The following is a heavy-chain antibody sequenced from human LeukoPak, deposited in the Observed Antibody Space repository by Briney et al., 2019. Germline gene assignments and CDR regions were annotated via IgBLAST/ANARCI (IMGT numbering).Heavy chain of an antibody. CDR1: GFTFSSYG. CDR3: AKRASGWYWAGSDY. V-gene: IGHV3-30*18. CDR2: ISYDGSNK. J-gene: IGHJ4*02. Sequence: GGSLRLSCAASGFTFSSYGMHWVRQAPGKGLEWVAVISYDGSNKYYADSVKGRFTISRDNSKNTLYLQMNSLRAEDTAVYYCAKRASGWYWAGSDYWGQGTLVTVSS. D-gene: IGHD6-19*01.